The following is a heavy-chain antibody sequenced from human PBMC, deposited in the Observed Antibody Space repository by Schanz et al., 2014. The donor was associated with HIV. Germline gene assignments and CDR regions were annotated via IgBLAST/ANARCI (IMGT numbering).Heavy chain of an antibody. CDR1: GSWFSDHW. CDR3: ARGATTYSSGYYYPDY. D-gene: IGHD3-22*01. Sequence: EVQLMESGGGSVQPGGSLRLSCAVSGSWFSDHWMSWLRQVPGEGLEWVAKIKEDGSETYYVGSVTGRFTISRDNTKKSLYLQMNSLRDEDTAVYYCARGATTYSSGYYYPDYWGQGTLVTVSS. J-gene: IGHJ4*02. V-gene: IGHV3-7*01. CDR2: IKEDGSET.